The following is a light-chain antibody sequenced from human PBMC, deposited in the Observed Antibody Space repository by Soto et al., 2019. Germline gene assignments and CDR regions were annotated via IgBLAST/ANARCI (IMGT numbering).Light chain of an antibody. V-gene: IGKV1-5*03. CDR2: KAS. J-gene: IGKJ1*01. CDR3: QQYNTYWT. Sequence: DIQMTQSPSTLSASVGDRVTITCRASQTISSWLAWYQAKPGKAPKLLIYKASNLGSGVPSRCSGSGSGTEFTLTISSLQPDDFATYYCQQYNTYWTFGQGTKVEIK. CDR1: QTISSW.